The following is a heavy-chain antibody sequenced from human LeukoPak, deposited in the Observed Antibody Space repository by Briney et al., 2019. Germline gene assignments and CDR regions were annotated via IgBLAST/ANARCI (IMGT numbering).Heavy chain of an antibody. CDR1: GDSINSYY. CDR3: ARTSVRLGRGTFFDY. Sequence: PSETLSLTCTVSGDSINSYYWAWIRQPPGKGLEWLGDIYYSGGTHFNPSLKSRVTISVDTSKNHFSLKLSSVTAADTAVYYCARTSVRLGRGTFFDYWGQGTLVTVSS. J-gene: IGHJ4*02. CDR2: IYYSGGT. D-gene: IGHD3-10*01. V-gene: IGHV4-59*12.